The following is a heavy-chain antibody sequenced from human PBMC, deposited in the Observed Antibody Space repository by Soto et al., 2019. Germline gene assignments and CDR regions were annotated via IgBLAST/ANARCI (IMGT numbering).Heavy chain of an antibody. CDR1: GYTFTSYG. V-gene: IGHV1-18*01. CDR2: ISAYNGNT. J-gene: IGHJ5*02. D-gene: IGHD6-19*01. CDR3: ARGGHRQWLVLDNWFDP. Sequence: GASVKVSCKASGYTFTSYGISWVRQAPGQGLEWMGWISAYNGNTNYAQKLQGRVTMTTDTSTSTAYMELRSLRSDDTAVYYCARGGHRQWLVLDNWFDPWGQGTLVTVSS.